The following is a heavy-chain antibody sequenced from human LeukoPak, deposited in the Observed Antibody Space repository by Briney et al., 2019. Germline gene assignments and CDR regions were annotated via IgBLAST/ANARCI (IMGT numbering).Heavy chain of an antibody. V-gene: IGHV4-30-4*01. J-gene: IGHJ4*02. Sequence: SQTLSLTCAVSGGSISSGDFYWSWIRQPPGKGLEYIGYIYYIGSTYYNPSLKSRVTISVDTSKNQFSLNLSSVTAADTAVYYCVSFSDVVGGVNWGQGTLVTVSS. CDR1: GGSISSGDFY. D-gene: IGHD3-10*01. CDR3: VSFSDVVGGVN. CDR2: IYYIGST.